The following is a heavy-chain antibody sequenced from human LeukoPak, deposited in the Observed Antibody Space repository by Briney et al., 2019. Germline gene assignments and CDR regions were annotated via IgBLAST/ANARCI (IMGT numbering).Heavy chain of an antibody. CDR3: AKLGGYNWNYVLDY. V-gene: IGHV3-48*01. D-gene: IGHD1-7*01. J-gene: IGHJ4*02. CDR2: IGVGGGRK. Sequence: QAGGSLRLSCAASGFTFSTYSMNWVRQAPGKGLEWVSYIGVGGGRKFYADSVKGRFTVSRDDAKNSVYLEMSSLRAEDTAVYYCAKLGGYNWNYVLDYWGQGTLVTVSS. CDR1: GFTFSTYS.